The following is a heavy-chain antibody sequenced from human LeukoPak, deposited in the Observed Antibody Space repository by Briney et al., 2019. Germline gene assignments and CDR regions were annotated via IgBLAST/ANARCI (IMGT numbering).Heavy chain of an antibody. V-gene: IGHV3-9*01. CDR3: ARDRASSFDY. Sequence: PGRSLRLSCAASGFTFDDYAMHWVRQAPGKGLEWVSGISWNSGSIAYADSVKGRFTISRDNAKNSLYLQMNSLRAEDTALYYCARDRASSFDYWGQGTLVTVSS. J-gene: IGHJ4*02. D-gene: IGHD2-21*01. CDR2: ISWNSGSI. CDR1: GFTFDDYA.